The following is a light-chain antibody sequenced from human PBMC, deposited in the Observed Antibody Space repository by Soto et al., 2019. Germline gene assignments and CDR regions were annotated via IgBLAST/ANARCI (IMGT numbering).Light chain of an antibody. CDR1: QSVSSNY. CDR2: SAF. CDR3: EYYGSSPWT. J-gene: IGKJ1*01. V-gene: IGKV3-20*01. Sequence: EIVLTQSPGTLSLSPGERGTLSCRASQSVSSNYLAWYQQKPGQAPRLLIYSAFSRATGIPHRFSVSGSGTDSTLTISRLEPEDFAVYYCEYYGSSPWTFGQGTKVEIK.